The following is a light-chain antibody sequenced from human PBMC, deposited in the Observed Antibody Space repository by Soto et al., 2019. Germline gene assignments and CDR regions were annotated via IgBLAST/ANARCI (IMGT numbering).Light chain of an antibody. J-gene: IGKJ4*01. CDR3: QQYDNLT. Sequence: DIQMTQSPSSLSASVGARVTITCQARQDISNYLNWYQQKPGKAPKLLIYDASNLETGVQSRFSGSGSGTDFTFTISSLQPEDIATYYCQQYDNLTFGGGTKVEIK. CDR1: QDISNY. V-gene: IGKV1-33*01. CDR2: DAS.